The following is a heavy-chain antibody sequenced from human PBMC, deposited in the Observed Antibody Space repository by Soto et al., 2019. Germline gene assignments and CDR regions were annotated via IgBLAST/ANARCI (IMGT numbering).Heavy chain of an antibody. D-gene: IGHD3-10*01. CDR3: ARDPEGDPPSFFDY. Sequence: TGGSLRLSCAASGFTFSHYGMHWVRQAPGKGLEWVAVIWYDGNNKYYADSIKGRFTISRDNSKNTLYLQMNSLRAEDTAVYYCARDPEGDPPSFFDYWGQGTLVTVSS. J-gene: IGHJ4*02. CDR2: IWYDGNNK. CDR1: GFTFSHYG. V-gene: IGHV3-33*01.